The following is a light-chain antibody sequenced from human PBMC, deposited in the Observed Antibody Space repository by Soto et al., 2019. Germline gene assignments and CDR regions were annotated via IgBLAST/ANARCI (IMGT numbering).Light chain of an antibody. CDR3: AAWDDSLNGREV. Sequence: QSVLTQPPSASGTPGQRVTISCSGSSSNIGSNSVNWYQQLPGAAPKLLIYSNNQRSSGVPDRFSGSKSGTSASLAISGLQSEDEADYYCAAWDDSLNGREVFGTGTKVTVL. CDR1: SSNIGSNS. J-gene: IGLJ1*01. CDR2: SNN. V-gene: IGLV1-44*01.